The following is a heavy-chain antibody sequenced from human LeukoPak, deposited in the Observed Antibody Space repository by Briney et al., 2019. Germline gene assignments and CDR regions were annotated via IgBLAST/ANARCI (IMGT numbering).Heavy chain of an antibody. Sequence: GGSLRLSCAASGFTFSSYGMHWVRQAPGKGLEWVAFIRYDGSNKYYADSVKGRFTISRDNSKNTLYLQMNSLRAEDTAVYYCAKDHNPYYYDSSGYYYTGNWFDPWGQGTLVTVSS. CDR3: AKDHNPYYYDSSGYYYTGNWFDP. CDR2: IRYDGSNK. D-gene: IGHD3-22*01. CDR1: GFTFSSYG. J-gene: IGHJ5*02. V-gene: IGHV3-30*02.